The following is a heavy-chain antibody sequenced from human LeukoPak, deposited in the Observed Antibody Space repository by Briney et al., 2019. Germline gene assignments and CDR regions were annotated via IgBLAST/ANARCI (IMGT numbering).Heavy chain of an antibody. D-gene: IGHD3-3*01. J-gene: IGHJ4*02. Sequence: PGGSLRLSCAASGFTFSSYGMHWVRQAPGKGLEWVAFIRYDGSNKYYADSVKGRFTISRDNSKNTLYLQMNSLRAEDTAVYYCAKVYDFWGGYYLDYWGQGTLVTVSS. CDR3: AKVYDFWGGYYLDY. V-gene: IGHV3-30*02. CDR1: GFTFSSYG. CDR2: IRYDGSNK.